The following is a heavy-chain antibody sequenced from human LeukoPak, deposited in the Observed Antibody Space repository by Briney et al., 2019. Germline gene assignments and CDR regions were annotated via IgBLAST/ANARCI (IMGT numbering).Heavy chain of an antibody. CDR1: GFTFSSYA. D-gene: IGHD6-13*01. V-gene: IGHV3-23*01. CDR2: ISGSGGST. J-gene: IGHJ6*02. Sequence: SGGSLRLSCAASGFTFSSYAMSWVRQAPGKGLEWVSAISGSGGSTYYADSVKGRFTISRDNSKNTLYLQMNSLRAEDTAVYYCAKVGVGSSSWYDYYYYGMDVWGQGTTVTVSS. CDR3: AKVGVGSSSWYDYYYYGMDV.